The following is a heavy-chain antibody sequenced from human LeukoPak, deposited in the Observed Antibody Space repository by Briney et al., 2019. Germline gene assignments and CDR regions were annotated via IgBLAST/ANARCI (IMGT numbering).Heavy chain of an antibody. V-gene: IGHV4-39*07. CDR2: IYYSGST. CDR3: ARADAYLGEIGY. CDR1: GGSISSSSYY. J-gene: IGHJ4*02. D-gene: IGHD3-16*01. Sequence: PSETLSLTCTVSGGSISSSSYYWGWIRQPPGKGLEWIGSIYYSGSTYYNPSLRSRVTISVDTSKNQFSLKLSSVTAADTAVYYRARADAYLGEIGYWGQGTLVTVSS.